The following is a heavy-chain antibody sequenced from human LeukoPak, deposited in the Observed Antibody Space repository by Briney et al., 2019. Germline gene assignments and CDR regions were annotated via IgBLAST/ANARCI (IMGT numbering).Heavy chain of an antibody. CDR2: IKQDGTEK. J-gene: IGHJ4*02. D-gene: IGHD1-1*01. CDR1: GFTFSSYW. V-gene: IGHV3-7*01. Sequence: GGSLRLSCAASGFTFSSYWMSWVRQAPGKGLEWVANIKQDGTEKYYVDSVKGRFTISRDNAKKSLYMQMNSLRAEDTAVYYCASNPRTTSIGYWGQGTLVTVSS. CDR3: ASNPRTTSIGY.